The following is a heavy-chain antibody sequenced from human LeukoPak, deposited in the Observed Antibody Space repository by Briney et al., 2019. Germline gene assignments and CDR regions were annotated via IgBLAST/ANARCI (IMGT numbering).Heavy chain of an antibody. CDR2: ISAYNGNT. Sequence: ASVKVSCKASGNTFTSYGISWVRQAPGQGLEWMGWISAYNGNTNYAQKLQGRVTMTTDTSTSTAYMELRSLRSDDTAVYYCASYDILTESFDYWGQGTLVTVSS. J-gene: IGHJ4*02. D-gene: IGHD3-9*01. CDR3: ASYDILTESFDY. CDR1: GNTFTSYG. V-gene: IGHV1-18*01.